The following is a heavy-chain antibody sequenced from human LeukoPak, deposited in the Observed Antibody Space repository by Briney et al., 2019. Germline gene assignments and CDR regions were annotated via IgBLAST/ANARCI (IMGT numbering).Heavy chain of an antibody. D-gene: IGHD3-3*02. J-gene: IGHJ4*02. V-gene: IGHV3-23*01. CDR1: GFTFSTYT. CDR3: AKAAFSRTSYFDY. CDR2: ISGSGGNT. Sequence: PGGSLRLSCAASGFTFSTYTMSWVRQAPGNGLEWVSAISGSGGNTYYADSVKGRFTISRDNSKNTLYLQMDSLRADDTAVYYCAKAAFSRTSYFDYWGQGTLVTASS.